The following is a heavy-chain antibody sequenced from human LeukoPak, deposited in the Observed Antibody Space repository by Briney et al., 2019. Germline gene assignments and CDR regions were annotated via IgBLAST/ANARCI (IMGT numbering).Heavy chain of an antibody. CDR2: IQGDGSNT. CDR3: AGGTSAGGPISPFDF. D-gene: IGHD6-13*01. J-gene: IGHJ4*02. Sequence: GGSLRLACVASGFTFSKNWMHWVRQAPGKGLVWVSRIQGDGSNTNYADSVKGRFSISRDNAKNTVYLQRNRLRAEDTGIYYCAGGTSAGGPISPFDFWGQGTVVTVSS. V-gene: IGHV3-74*01. CDR1: GFTFSKNW.